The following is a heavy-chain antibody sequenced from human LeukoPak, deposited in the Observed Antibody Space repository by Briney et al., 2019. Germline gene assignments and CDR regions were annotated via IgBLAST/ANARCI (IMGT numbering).Heavy chain of an antibody. CDR3: AREGLLWFGELLSYYYYGMDV. CDR1: GYTFTGHY. V-gene: IGHV1-2*02. D-gene: IGHD3-10*01. CDR2: INPNSGGT. Sequence: ASVKVSCKASGYTFTGHYMHWVRQAPGQGLEWMGWINPNSGGTNYAQKFQGRVTMTRDTSISTAYMELSRLRSDDTAVYYCAREGLLWFGELLSYYYYGMDVWGQGTTVTVSS. J-gene: IGHJ6*02.